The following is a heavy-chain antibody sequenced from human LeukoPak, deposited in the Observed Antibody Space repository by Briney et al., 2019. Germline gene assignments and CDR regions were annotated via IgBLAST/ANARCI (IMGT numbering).Heavy chain of an antibody. J-gene: IGHJ3*02. CDR2: IYYSGRT. D-gene: IGHD5-18*01. CDR1: GDSISTSNSY. V-gene: IGHV4-39*07. Sequence: SETLSLTCTVSGDSISTSNSYWGWIRQPPGKGLEWIGSIYYSGRTFYNPSLKSRVTISVDTSKNQFSLKLSSVTAADTAVYYCARVYSRGTAMGNAFDIWGQGTMVTVSS. CDR3: ARVYSRGTAMGNAFDI.